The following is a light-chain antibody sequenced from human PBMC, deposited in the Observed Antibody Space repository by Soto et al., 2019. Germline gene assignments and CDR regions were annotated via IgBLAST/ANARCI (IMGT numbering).Light chain of an antibody. J-gene: IGLJ3*02. V-gene: IGLV1-40*01. CDR3: QSYDSSLSGWV. CDR1: SSNIGAGYD. CDR2: GNS. Sequence: QTVVTQPPSVSGAPGQRVTISCTGSSSNIGAGYDVHWYQQLPGTAPKLLIYGNSNRPSGVPDRLSGSKSGTSASLAITGLQAEDEADCYCQSYDSSLSGWVFGGGTKLTVL.